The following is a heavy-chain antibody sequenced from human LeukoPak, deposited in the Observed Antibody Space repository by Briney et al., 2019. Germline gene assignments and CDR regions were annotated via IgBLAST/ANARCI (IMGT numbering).Heavy chain of an antibody. D-gene: IGHD4-23*01. CDR2: INPNSGGT. J-gene: IGHJ5*02. V-gene: IGHV1-2*02. CDR1: GYTFTDYY. Sequence: ASVTVSFMSSGYTFTDYYMHWVRQAPGQGLEWMGWINPNSGGTNYAQKFQGRVTMTRDTSISTAYMGLSRLRADDTAGYYCARNFAPVVPWFDPWGQGTLVTVSS. CDR3: ARNFAPVVPWFDP.